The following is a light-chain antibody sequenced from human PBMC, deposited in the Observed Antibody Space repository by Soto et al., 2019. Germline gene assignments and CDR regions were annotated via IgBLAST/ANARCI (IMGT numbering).Light chain of an antibody. V-gene: IGKV3-20*01. CDR2: GAS. CDR3: QHYVSPPIT. Sequence: EMVMTQSPGTLSVSPGERATLSCRASQSVSSNLAWYQQKPGQAPRLLIYGASNRATGIPDRFSGSGSGTDFTLTISRLEPEDFAVYYCQHYVSPPITFGQGTRLEIK. CDR1: QSVSSN. J-gene: IGKJ5*01.